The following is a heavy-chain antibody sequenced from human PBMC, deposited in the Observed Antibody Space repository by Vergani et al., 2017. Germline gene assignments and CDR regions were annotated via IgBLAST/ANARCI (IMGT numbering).Heavy chain of an antibody. J-gene: IGHJ4*02. CDR3: ARHPPSSSWYVNFDY. Sequence: EVQLVQSGAEVKKPGESLRISCKGSGYSFTSYWISWVRQMPGKGLEWMGRIDPSDSYTNYSPSFQGHVTISADKSISTAYLQWSSLKASDTAMYYCARHPPSSSWYVNFDYWGQGTLVTVSS. V-gene: IGHV5-10-1*03. D-gene: IGHD6-13*01. CDR2: IDPSDSYT. CDR1: GYSFTSYW.